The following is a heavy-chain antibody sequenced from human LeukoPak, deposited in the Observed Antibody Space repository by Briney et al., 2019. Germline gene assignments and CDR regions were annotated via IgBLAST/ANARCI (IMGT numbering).Heavy chain of an antibody. D-gene: IGHD3-9*01. J-gene: IGHJ2*01. CDR3: ARAWGLRYFDWISSGDVSPKNWYFDL. CDR2: ISSNGDST. Sequence: GGSLRLSCAASGFTFSIYAMHWVRQAPGKGPEYVSAISSNGDSTYYSNSVDGRFTISRDNSKNTLYLQLGSLRAEDMAVYYCARAWGLRYFDWISSGDVSPKNWYFDLWGRGTLDSVS. V-gene: IGHV3-64*01. CDR1: GFTFSIYA.